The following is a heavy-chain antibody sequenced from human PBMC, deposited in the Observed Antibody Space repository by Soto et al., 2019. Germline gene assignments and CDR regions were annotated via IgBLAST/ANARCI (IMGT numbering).Heavy chain of an antibody. D-gene: IGHD2-21*01. Sequence: SETLSLTCTVSGGSISSYYWSWIRQPPGKGLEWIGYIYYSGSTNYNPSLKSRVTISVDTSKNQFSLKLSSVTAADTAVYYCAGVGDDYGMDVWGQGTTVTVS. CDR1: GGSISSYY. J-gene: IGHJ6*02. V-gene: IGHV4-59*01. CDR3: AGVGDDYGMDV. CDR2: IYYSGST.